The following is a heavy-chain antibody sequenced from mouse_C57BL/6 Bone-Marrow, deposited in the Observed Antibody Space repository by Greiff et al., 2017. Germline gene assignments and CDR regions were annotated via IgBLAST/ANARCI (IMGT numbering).Heavy chain of an antibody. Sequence: QVQLQQSGAELVRPGTSVKVSCKASGYAFTNYLIEWVKQRPGQGLEWIGVINPGSGGTNYNEKFKGKATLTADKSSSTAYMQLSSLTSEDSAVYFCARKGDDSSGYYVDYWGQGTTLTVSS. CDR2: INPGSGGT. CDR3: ARKGDDSSGYYVDY. V-gene: IGHV1-54*01. CDR1: GYAFTNYL. J-gene: IGHJ2*01. D-gene: IGHD3-2*02.